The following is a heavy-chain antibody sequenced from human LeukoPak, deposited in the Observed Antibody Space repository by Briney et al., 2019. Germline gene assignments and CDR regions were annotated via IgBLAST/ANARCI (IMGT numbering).Heavy chain of an antibody. CDR2: IYYSGST. D-gene: IGHD3-10*01. J-gene: IGHJ4*02. CDR3: ARSYYYGSGIFFDY. Sequence: SETLSLTCTVSGGSISSYYWSWIRQPPGKGLEWIGYIYYSGSTNYNPSLKSRVTISVDTSKNQFSLKLSSVTAADTAVYYCARSYYYGSGIFFDYWGQGTLVTVSS. V-gene: IGHV4-59*01. CDR1: GGSISSYY.